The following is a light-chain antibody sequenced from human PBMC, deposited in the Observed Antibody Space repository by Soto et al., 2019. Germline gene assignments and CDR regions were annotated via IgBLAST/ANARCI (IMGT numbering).Light chain of an antibody. CDR1: QSVSSN. CDR2: GAS. Sequence: EIVMTQSPATLSVSPGERATLSCRASQSVSSNLAWYQQKPGQAPRLLIYGASTRATGIPARFSGCGSGTEFTLTISSLQSEDFAVYYCQQYNNWPPLTFAGGTKVESK. V-gene: IGKV3-15*01. J-gene: IGKJ4*01. CDR3: QQYNNWPPLT.